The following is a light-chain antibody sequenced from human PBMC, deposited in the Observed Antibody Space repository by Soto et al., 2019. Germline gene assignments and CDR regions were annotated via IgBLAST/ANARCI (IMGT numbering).Light chain of an antibody. CDR2: GAS. CDR3: QQYGISLYT. CDR1: QSVSSSY. V-gene: IGKV3-20*01. J-gene: IGKJ2*01. Sequence: EIVLTQSPGTLSLSPGERATLSCRASQSVSSSYLAWYQQKPGQAPRLLIYGASSRATGIPDRFSGSGSGTEFTLTISRLEPEDFAVFYCQQYGISLYTFGQGTKLEIK.